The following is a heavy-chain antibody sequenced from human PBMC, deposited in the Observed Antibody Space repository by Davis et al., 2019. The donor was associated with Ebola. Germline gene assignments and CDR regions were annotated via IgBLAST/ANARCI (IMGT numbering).Heavy chain of an antibody. Sequence: GGSLRLSCAASGFTFSSYEMNWVRQAPGKGLEWVSSISSSSSYIYYADSVKGRFTISRDNAKNSLYLQMNSLRAEDTAVYYCARHPGGYSSGWYWYFDLWGRGTLVTVSS. D-gene: IGHD6-19*01. CDR3: ARHPGGYSSGWYWYFDL. CDR2: ISSSSSYI. CDR1: GFTFSSYE. J-gene: IGHJ2*01. V-gene: IGHV3-21*01.